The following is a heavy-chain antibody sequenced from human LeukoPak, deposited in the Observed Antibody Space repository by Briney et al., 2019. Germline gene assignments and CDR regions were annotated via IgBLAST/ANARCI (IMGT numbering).Heavy chain of an antibody. J-gene: IGHJ4*02. CDR2: IVVGSGNT. Sequence: GASVKVSCKASGFTFTSSAVQWVRQARGQRLEWIGWIVVGSGNTNYAQKFQERVTITRDMSTSTAYMELSSLRSEDTAVYYCARVRGSGSYRPFDYWGQGTLVTVSS. CDR1: GFTFTSSA. CDR3: ARVRGSGSYRPFDY. D-gene: IGHD3-10*01. V-gene: IGHV1-58*01.